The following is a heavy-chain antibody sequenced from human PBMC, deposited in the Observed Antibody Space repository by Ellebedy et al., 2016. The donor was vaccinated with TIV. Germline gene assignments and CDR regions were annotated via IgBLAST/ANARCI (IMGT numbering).Heavy chain of an antibody. CDR1: GFTFSNYW. J-gene: IGHJ4*02. CDR3: ARSPYIGYSDLGFDY. D-gene: IGHD3-16*01. Sequence: GESLKISCAASGFTFSNYWMSWVRQAPGKGLEWVANIKQDGSETYYVDSVKGRFTISRDNAKNSLYLQMNSLRADDTAVYYCARSPYIGYSDLGFDYWGQGSLVTVSS. CDR2: IKQDGSET. V-gene: IGHV3-7*01.